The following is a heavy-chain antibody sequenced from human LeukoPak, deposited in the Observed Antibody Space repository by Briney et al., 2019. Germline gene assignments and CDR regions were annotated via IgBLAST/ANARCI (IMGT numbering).Heavy chain of an antibody. CDR3: ARGDRYSSSWPFDF. CDR1: GGSLSGYY. J-gene: IGHJ4*02. Sequence: SETLSLTCAVYGGSLSGYYWSWIRQPPGKGLEWIGEINHSGTTNYNPSLKSRVTISVDTSKNQFSLKLSSVTAADTAVYYCARGDRYSSSWPFDFWGQGTLVTASS. D-gene: IGHD6-13*01. V-gene: IGHV4-34*01. CDR2: INHSGTT.